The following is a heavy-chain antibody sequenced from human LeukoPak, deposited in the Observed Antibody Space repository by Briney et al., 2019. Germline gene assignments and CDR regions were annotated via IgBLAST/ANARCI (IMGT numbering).Heavy chain of an antibody. D-gene: IGHD6-6*01. Sequence: GGSLRLSCAASGFTFSSYGMYWVRQAPGKGPEWVALIWYDGSKKYYADSVKGRFTVSKDNSKNTLYLQMNSLRAEDTAVYYCAKGTAYSSSSPSRDWGQGTLVTVSS. J-gene: IGHJ4*02. CDR2: IWYDGSKK. V-gene: IGHV3-33*06. CDR3: AKGTAYSSSSPSRD. CDR1: GFTFSSYG.